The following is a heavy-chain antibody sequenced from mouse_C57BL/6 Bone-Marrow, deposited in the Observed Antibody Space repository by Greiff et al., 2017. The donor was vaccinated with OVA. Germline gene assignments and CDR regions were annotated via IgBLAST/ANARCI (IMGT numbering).Heavy chain of an antibody. Sequence: QVQLQQSGAELMKPGASVKLSCKATGYTFTGYWIEWVKQRPGHGLEWIGEILPGSGSTNYTEKFKGKATFTAATSSNTAFMQLSSLTTEDSAIYFCARGRTPTVVAIRGYYSMYYWGQGTSVTVSS. CDR1: GYTFTGYW. D-gene: IGHD1-1*01. CDR3: ARGRTPTVVAIRGYYSMYY. CDR2: ILPGSGST. V-gene: IGHV1-9*01. J-gene: IGHJ4*01.